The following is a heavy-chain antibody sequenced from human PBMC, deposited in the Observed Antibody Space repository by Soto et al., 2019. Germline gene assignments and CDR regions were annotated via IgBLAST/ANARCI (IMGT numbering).Heavy chain of an antibody. CDR3: ARPGPNYVDFSDL. V-gene: IGHV3-11*01. CDR2: ISDSGKTI. CDR1: GFTSSDHY. D-gene: IGHD4-17*01. J-gene: IGHJ5*02. Sequence: QVQLVESGGGLVKPGGSLRLSCAASGFTSSDHYMSWIRQTPGKGLEWVSYISDSGKTIYYTDSVKGRFTISRDNAKNSLYLQMNSLRVEDTAVYYCARPGPNYVDFSDLWGQGALVTVSS.